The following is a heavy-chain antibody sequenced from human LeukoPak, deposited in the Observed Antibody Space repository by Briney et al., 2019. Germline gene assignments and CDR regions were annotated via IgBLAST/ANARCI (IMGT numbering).Heavy chain of an antibody. J-gene: IGHJ6*02. CDR2: INAGNGNT. V-gene: IGHV1-3*01. CDR1: GYTFTSYA. CDR3: ARDQIVAAAGTRYYYYGMDV. D-gene: IGHD6-13*01. Sequence: WASVKVSCTASGYTFTSYAMHWVRQAPGQRLEWMGWINAGNGNTKYSQKFQGRVTITRDTSASTAYMELSSLRSEDTAVYYCARDQIVAAAGTRYYYYGMDVWGQGTTVTVSS.